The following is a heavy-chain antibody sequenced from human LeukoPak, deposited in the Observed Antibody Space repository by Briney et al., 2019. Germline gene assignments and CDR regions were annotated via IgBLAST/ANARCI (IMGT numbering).Heavy chain of an antibody. V-gene: IGHV1-69*13. CDR1: GGTFSSYA. CDR2: IIPIFGTA. Sequence: ASVKVSCKASGGTFSSYAISWVRQAPGQGLEWMGGIIPIFGTANYAQKFQGRVTITADESTSTAYMELSSLRSEDTAVFYCARDAVRYSSGYYFVGYFDYWGQGTLVTVSS. D-gene: IGHD3-22*01. CDR3: ARDAVRYSSGYYFVGYFDY. J-gene: IGHJ4*02.